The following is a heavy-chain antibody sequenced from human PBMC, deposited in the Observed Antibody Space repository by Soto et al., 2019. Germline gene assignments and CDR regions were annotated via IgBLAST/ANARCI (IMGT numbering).Heavy chain of an antibody. V-gene: IGHV3-30-3*01. D-gene: IGHD6-13*01. CDR1: GLTFTRHA. J-gene: IGHJ4*02. CDR3: AGERETSSWFLSGFEY. CDR2: ISDDGSKK. Sequence: QVQLVESGGGVVQPGSSLRLSCSTSGLTFTRHAMHWVRQVPGKGLERVAAISDDGSKKHYVDSVKGRYSISRDKSRNTVYLQMNSLRVEDTAVYFCAGERETSSWFLSGFEYWGQGTLVTVSS.